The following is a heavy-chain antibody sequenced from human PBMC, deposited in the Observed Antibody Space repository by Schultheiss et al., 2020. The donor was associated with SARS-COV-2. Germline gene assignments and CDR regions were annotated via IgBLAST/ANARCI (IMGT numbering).Heavy chain of an antibody. V-gene: IGHV3-48*03. D-gene: IGHD6-13*01. CDR1: GFTFSSYE. CDR3: ARDLGIAAAGRGNWFDP. Sequence: GESLKISCAASGFTFSSYEMNWVRQAPGKGLEWVSYISSSGSTIYYADSVKGRFTISRDNAKNSLYLQMNSLRAEDTAVYYCARDLGIAAAGRGNWFDPWGQGTLVTVSS. J-gene: IGHJ5*02. CDR2: ISSSGSTI.